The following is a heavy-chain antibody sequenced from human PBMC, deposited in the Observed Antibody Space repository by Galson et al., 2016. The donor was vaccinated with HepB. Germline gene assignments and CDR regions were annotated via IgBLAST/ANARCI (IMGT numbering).Heavy chain of an antibody. D-gene: IGHD2-2*01. V-gene: IGHV3-23*01. CDR3: AKAERPAAFFKWRNYYYMDV. CDR1: GFTFSSYP. Sequence: SLRLSCAVSGFTFSSYPMGWVRQAPGKGLDWVSSISGIGGGTSYAGSVKGRFTISRDISKNTLYLQMDRLRVDDTAVYYCAKAERPAAFFKWRNYYYMDVWGKGTTVIVS. CDR2: ISGIGGGT. J-gene: IGHJ6*03.